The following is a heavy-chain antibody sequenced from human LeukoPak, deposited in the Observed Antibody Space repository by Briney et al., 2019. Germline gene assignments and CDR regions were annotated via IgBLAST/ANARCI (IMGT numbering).Heavy chain of an antibody. D-gene: IGHD2-2*01. V-gene: IGHV3-15*01. CDR1: GFTFSNAW. CDR2: IKSKTDGGTA. J-gene: IGHJ3*02. CDR3: TTRTWADGFDI. Sequence: GGSLRLSCVGSGFTFSNAWMSWVRQAPGKGLEWVGRIKSKTDGGTADYAAPVKGRFTISRDESKNTLYLQINNLRTEDTAVYYCTTRTWADGFDIWGQGTMLTVSS.